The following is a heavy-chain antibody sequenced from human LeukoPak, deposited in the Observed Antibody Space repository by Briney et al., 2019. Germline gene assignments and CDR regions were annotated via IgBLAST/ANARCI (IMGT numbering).Heavy chain of an antibody. Sequence: ASVKVSCKASGGTFSSYAISWVRQAPGQGLEWMGRIIPIFGTANYAQKFQGRVTITTDESTSTAYMELSSLRSDDTAVYFCASYPRSISTPPFDYWGQGTLVTVSS. CDR1: GGTFSSYA. D-gene: IGHD3-3*02. V-gene: IGHV1-69*05. CDR2: IIPIFGTA. CDR3: ASYPRSISTPPFDY. J-gene: IGHJ4*02.